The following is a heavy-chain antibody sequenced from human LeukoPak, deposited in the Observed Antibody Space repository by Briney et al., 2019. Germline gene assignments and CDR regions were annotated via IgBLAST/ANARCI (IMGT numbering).Heavy chain of an antibody. J-gene: IGHJ6*02. V-gene: IGHV4-39*07. CDR3: ARGGVLEWLPTYYYYGMDV. CDR2: INHSGST. D-gene: IGHD3-3*01. CDR1: GGSISSSSYS. Sequence: PSETLSLTCTVSGGSISSSSYSWGWIRQPPGKGLEWIGEINHSGSTNYNPSLKSRVTISVDTSKNQFSLKLSSVTAADTAVYYCARGGVLEWLPTYYYYGMDVWGQGTTVTVSS.